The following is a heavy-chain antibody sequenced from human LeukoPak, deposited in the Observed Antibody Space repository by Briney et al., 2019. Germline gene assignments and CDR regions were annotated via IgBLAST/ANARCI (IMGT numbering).Heavy chain of an antibody. CDR1: GGSISSSNYY. D-gene: IGHD3-3*01. CDR3: ARLLGSAYPTDY. Sequence: PTETLSLTCTVSGGSISSSNYYWGWIRQPPEKGLGWIGTIYYSGSSYYNPSLKSRLTISVDTSKNQFSLKLSSVTTADTAVYYCARLLGSAYPTDYWGQGTLVTVSS. J-gene: IGHJ4*02. V-gene: IGHV4-39*01. CDR2: IYYSGSS.